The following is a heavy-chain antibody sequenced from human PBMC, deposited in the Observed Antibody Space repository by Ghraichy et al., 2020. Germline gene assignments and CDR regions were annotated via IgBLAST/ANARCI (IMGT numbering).Heavy chain of an antibody. Sequence: SETLSLTCTVSGGSFSSYYWSWIRQPPGKGLEWIGYIYYSGTTKFNPSLKSRVTISVDTSKNQFSLKLSYVTAGDTAVYYCARGYCSGGNCYRFNNWFDPWGQGTLVTVSS. V-gene: IGHV4-59*01. J-gene: IGHJ5*02. CDR2: IYYSGTT. CDR3: ARGYCSGGNCYRFNNWFDP. CDR1: GGSFSSYY. D-gene: IGHD2-15*01.